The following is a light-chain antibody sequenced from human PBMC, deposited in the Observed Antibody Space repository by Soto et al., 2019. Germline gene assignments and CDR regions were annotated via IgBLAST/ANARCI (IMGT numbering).Light chain of an antibody. Sequence: MVITEFPALLSVCPGGSAALSCRASQSVNSNYLAWYQQHPGQPPRLLIYGISTRATGIPAGFSGSGSGTEFSLTISSLQSEDFAVYYCQQYSKWPITFGQGTRLEIK. J-gene: IGKJ5*01. CDR1: QSVNSN. V-gene: IGKV3-15*01. CDR2: GIS. CDR3: QQYSKWPIT.